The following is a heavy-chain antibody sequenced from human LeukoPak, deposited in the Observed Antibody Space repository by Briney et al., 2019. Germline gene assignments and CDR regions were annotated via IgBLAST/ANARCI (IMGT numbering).Heavy chain of an antibody. Sequence: SETLSLTCTVSGGSISSYYWSWIRQPPGKGLEWIGYIYYSGSTNYNPSLKSRVTISVDTSKNQFSLKLSSVTAADTAVYYCARFPDYYGSGSYLDYWGQGTLVTVSS. CDR1: GGSISSYY. V-gene: IGHV4-59*01. CDR3: ARFPDYYGSGSYLDY. CDR2: IYYSGST. D-gene: IGHD3-10*01. J-gene: IGHJ4*02.